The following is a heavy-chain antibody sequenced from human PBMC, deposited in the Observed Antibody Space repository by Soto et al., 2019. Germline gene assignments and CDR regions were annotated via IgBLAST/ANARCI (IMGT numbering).Heavy chain of an antibody. D-gene: IGHD6-13*01. CDR2: INAGNGNT. CDR1: GYTFTSYA. V-gene: IGHV1-3*01. CDR3: ARELVAAAGTSRQPDLGY. Sequence: ASVKVSCKASGYTFTSYAMHWVRQAPGQRLEWMGWINAGNGNTKYSQKFQGRVTITRDTSASTAYMELSSLRSEDTAVYYCARELVAAAGTSRQPDLGYWGQGTLVTVSS. J-gene: IGHJ4*02.